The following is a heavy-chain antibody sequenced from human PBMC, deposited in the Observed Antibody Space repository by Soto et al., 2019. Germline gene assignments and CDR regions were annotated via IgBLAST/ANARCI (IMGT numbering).Heavy chain of an antibody. J-gene: IGHJ4*02. CDR2: IRYSCNT. D-gene: IGHD1-1*01. Sequence: QVLHQESGPGLVKPSETPSLTCTVSGASFSSTSYYWGWIRQPPGQALAWIGNIRYSCNTYYNPSLKSRVTGSLDTSKNQLSPKLTSVTAADSAVCCCVREHSEYDRYDFDYCGPGTLVTGSS. CDR3: VREHSEYDRYDFDY. V-gene: IGHV4-39*05. CDR1: GASFSSTSYY.